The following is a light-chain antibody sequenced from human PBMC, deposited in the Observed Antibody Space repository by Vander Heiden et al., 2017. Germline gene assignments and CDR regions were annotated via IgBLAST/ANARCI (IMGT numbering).Light chain of an antibody. CDR1: ESVSNS. V-gene: IGKV3-15*01. Sequence: DILMTQSPDTLSVSPGERATLSCRASESVSNSLAWYQQKPGQAPRLLVYGAYTRATGIPARFSGGGSGTDFTLTISSLQSEDFAVYYCQQYNNWHSFGQGTRLEIK. CDR2: GAY. CDR3: QQYNNWHS. J-gene: IGKJ5*01.